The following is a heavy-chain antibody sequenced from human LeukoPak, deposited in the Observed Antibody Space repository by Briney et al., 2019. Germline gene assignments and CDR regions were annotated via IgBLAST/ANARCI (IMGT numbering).Heavy chain of an antibody. D-gene: IGHD6-6*01. V-gene: IGHV3-23*01. CDR3: SKDRGQHVPKYNWFDP. CDR2: IISSGSRT. Sequence: PGGSLRLSCVASVFTFSSYATNWVRPAPGKGLEWVSAIISSGSRTYYAHSVKGRFTISRDNSKNTLYLQMNSLRAEDAAVYYCSKDRGQHVPKYNWFDPWGQGTLVTVSS. CDR1: VFTFSSYA. J-gene: IGHJ5*02.